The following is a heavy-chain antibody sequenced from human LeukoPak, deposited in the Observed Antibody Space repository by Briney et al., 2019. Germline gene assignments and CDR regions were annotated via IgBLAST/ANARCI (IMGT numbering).Heavy chain of an antibody. CDR2: IRSKANSYAT. V-gene: IGHV3-73*01. CDR1: GFTFSGSA. Sequence: GGSLKLSCAASGFTFSGSALHWVRQASGKGLEWVGRIRSKANSYATAYDASVKGRFTISRDDSKNTAYLQMNSLKTGDTAIYYCTSSSYYGGYPGYWGQGTLVTVSS. D-gene: IGHD5-12*01. CDR3: TSSSYYGGYPGY. J-gene: IGHJ4*02.